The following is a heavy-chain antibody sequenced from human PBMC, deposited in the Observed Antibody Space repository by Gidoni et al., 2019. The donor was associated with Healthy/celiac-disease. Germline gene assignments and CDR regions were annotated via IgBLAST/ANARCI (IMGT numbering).Heavy chain of an antibody. D-gene: IGHD2-2*01. J-gene: IGHJ4*02. CDR1: GFTFSSYG. Sequence: QVQLVESGGGVVQPGRSRRLSCAASGFTFSSYGMHWVRQAPGKGLEWVAVIWYDGSNKYYADSVKGRFTISRDNSKNTLYLQMNSLRAEDTAVYYCVPSQSRTYYFDYWGQGTLVTVSS. CDR2: IWYDGSNK. CDR3: VPSQSRTYYFDY. V-gene: IGHV3-33*01.